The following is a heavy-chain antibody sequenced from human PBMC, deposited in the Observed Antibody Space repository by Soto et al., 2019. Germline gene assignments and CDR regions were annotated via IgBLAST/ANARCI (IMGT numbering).Heavy chain of an antibody. D-gene: IGHD3-9*01. CDR3: AKDQGEGSVGGSYFDWLVPNHFDY. CDR1: GSTFSSYA. Sequence: PGGSLRLSCAASGSTFSSYAMSWVRQAPGKGLEWVSAISGSGGSTYYADSVKGRFTISRDDSKNTLYLQMNSLRAEDTAVYYCAKDQGEGSVGGSYFDWLVPNHFDYWGQGTLVTVSS. V-gene: IGHV3-23*01. CDR2: ISGSGGST. J-gene: IGHJ4*02.